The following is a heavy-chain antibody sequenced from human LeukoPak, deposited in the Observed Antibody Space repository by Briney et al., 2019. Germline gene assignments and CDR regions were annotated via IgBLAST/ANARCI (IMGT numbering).Heavy chain of an antibody. CDR1: GGSISSGGHY. CDR2: IYSTGST. CDR3: ARTNAFDT. V-gene: IGHV4-61*02. J-gene: IGHJ3*02. Sequence: SETLSLTCTVSGGSISSGGHYWSWIRQPAGKGLEYLGRIYSTGSTNYNPSLRSRVTISADTSKNHFSLKLSSVTAADTAVYYCARTNAFDTWGQGTMVTVSS.